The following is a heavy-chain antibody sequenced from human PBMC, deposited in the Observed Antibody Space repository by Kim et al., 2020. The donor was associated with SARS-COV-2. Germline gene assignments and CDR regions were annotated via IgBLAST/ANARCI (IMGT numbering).Heavy chain of an antibody. CDR3: ARDGDSRGWSDY. V-gene: IGHV3-48*02. J-gene: IGHJ4*02. D-gene: IGHD6-19*01. Sequence: YYADSVKGRFTISRENAQNTLYLQMNGLGEEDTAVYYCARDGDSRGWSDYWGQGTLVTVSS.